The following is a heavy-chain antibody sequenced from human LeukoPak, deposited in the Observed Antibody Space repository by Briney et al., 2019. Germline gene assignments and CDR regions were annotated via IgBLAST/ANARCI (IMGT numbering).Heavy chain of an antibody. Sequence: SETLSLTCSVSGGSISSYYWNWIRQPPGKGLEWIGYIFYSGRTSYNPSLKSRLTISVDTSKNHFSLTLSSVTAGDTAVYYCARGQKYISGFTVTELGSGYYDNWGQGALVTVSS. CDR2: IFYSGRT. D-gene: IGHD5-18*01. CDR1: GGSISSYY. V-gene: IGHV4-59*01. CDR3: ARGQKYISGFTVTELGSGYYDN. J-gene: IGHJ4*02.